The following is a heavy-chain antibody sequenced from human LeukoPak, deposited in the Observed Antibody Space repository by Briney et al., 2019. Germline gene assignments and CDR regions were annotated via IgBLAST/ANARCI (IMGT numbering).Heavy chain of an antibody. V-gene: IGHV5-51*01. CDR3: ARQGLYYYYYMDV. J-gene: IGHJ6*03. Sequence: GESLKISCKGSGYRFTSYWIGWVRQMPGKGLEWMGIIYPGDSDTRYSPSFQGQATISADKSISTAYLQWSSLKASDTAMYYCARQGLYYYYYMDVWGKGTTVTVSS. CDR1: GYRFTSYW. CDR2: IYPGDSDT.